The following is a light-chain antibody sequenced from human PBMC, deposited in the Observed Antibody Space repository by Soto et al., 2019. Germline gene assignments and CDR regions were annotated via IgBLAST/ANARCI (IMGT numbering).Light chain of an antibody. CDR3: MQALQTPLT. J-gene: IGKJ3*01. V-gene: IGKV2-28*01. CDR1: QSLLHSNGYKY. Sequence: DIVMTQSPLSLPVTPGEPASISCRSSQSLLHSNGYKYLDWYPQKPGQSPQILIYLGSYRASGDPDRFSGSGSGTDFKLKISRVEAEDVGVYYCMQALQTPLTFGPGTKVDIK. CDR2: LGS.